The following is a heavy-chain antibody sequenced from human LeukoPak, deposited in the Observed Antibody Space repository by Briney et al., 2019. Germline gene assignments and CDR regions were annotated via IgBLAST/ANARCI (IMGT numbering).Heavy chain of an antibody. CDR1: GFTFSSYA. Sequence: GGSLRLSCAASGFTFSSYAMSWVRQAPGQGLEWVSAISGSGGSTYYADSVKGRFTISRDNSKNTLYLQMNSLRAEDTAVYYCTKFEAPSGRENYWGRGTLVTVSS. CDR2: ISGSGGST. CDR3: TKFEAPSGRENY. J-gene: IGHJ4*02. V-gene: IGHV3-23*01.